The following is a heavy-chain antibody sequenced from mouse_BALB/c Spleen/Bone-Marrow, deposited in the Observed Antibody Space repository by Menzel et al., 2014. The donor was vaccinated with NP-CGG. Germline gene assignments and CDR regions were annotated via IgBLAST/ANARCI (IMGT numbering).Heavy chain of an antibody. CDR3: ARGNWLFDY. D-gene: IGHD2-1*01. J-gene: IGHJ2*01. CDR1: GFTFSSFG. CDR2: ISSGSSTI. V-gene: IGHV5-17*02. Sequence: EVHLVESGGGLVQPGGSRKLSCAASGFTFSSFGMHWVRQAPEKGLEWVAYISSGSSTIYYADTVKGRFTISRDNPKNTLFLQMTSLRSEDTAMYYCARGNWLFDYWGQGTTLTVSS.